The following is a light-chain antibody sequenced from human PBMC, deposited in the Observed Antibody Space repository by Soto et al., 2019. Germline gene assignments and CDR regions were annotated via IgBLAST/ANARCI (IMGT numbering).Light chain of an antibody. CDR3: QAYDSTLRIL. Sequence: QSVLTQPPSVSGAPGQRVTISCIGSSSNIGAGYDVQWYQQFPGTAPKLLIFDTTNRPSGVPDRFSGSKSGTSASLAIAGLQAEDEADYYCQAYDSTLRILFGGGTKLTVL. CDR2: DTT. CDR1: SSNIGAGYD. V-gene: IGLV1-40*01. J-gene: IGLJ3*02.